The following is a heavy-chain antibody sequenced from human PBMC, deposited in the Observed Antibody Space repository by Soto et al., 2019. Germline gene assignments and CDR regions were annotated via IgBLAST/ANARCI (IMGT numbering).Heavy chain of an antibody. Sequence: QVQLQQWGAGLLKASETLSVTCVVSGGTFSGYFWTWIRQSPGRGLEWIGEISHSGNRNYNPAFQSRVIISVDSSKDKVSLTLSSVTAADSATYFCARGLAYDRPITVAEPFDSWGQGTLVTVSS. CDR2: ISHSGNR. CDR3: ARGLAYDRPITVAEPFDS. V-gene: IGHV4-34*02. D-gene: IGHD6-19*01. CDR1: GGTFSGYF. J-gene: IGHJ4*02.